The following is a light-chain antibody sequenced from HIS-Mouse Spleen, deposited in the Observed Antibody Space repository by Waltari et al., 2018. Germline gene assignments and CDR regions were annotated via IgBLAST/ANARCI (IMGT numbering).Light chain of an antibody. CDR1: QSVTSN. CDR3: QQYNIWPPA. J-gene: IGKJ4*01. CDR2: GAS. V-gene: IGKV3-15*01. Sequence: EIVMTQSPATTSASPGERANLSCRASQSVTSNLAWYQQKHGQAPRLLTDGASARSTGIPVSFSGSGSGTEFTLTIGSMQSDDFAVYYSQQYNIWPPAFGCGTKVEIK.